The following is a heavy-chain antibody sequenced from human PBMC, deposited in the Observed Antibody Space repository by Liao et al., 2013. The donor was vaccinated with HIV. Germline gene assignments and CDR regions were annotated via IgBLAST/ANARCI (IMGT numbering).Heavy chain of an antibody. CDR2: IYNSGST. D-gene: IGHD3-3*01. CDR1: GGSISSGDYY. CDR3: ARDRYDFWSGYSHDAFDI. Sequence: QVQLQESGPGLVKPSQTLSLTCTVSGGSISSGDYYWSWIRQPPGKGLEWIGYIYNSGSTYYTPSLKSRVTISVDTSKNQFSLKLSSVTAADTAVYFCARDRYDFWSGYSHDAFDIWGQGTMVTVSS. V-gene: IGHV4-30-4*08. J-gene: IGHJ3*02.